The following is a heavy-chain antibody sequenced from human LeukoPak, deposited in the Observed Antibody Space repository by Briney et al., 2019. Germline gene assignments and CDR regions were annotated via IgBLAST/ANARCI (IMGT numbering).Heavy chain of an antibody. CDR2: IRYDGSNK. Sequence: AGGSLRLSCAASGFTFSSYGMHWVRQAPGKGLEWVAFIRYDGSNKYYADSVKGRFTISRDNAKNSLYLQMNSLRAEDTAVYYCARGPHSSGYYRFDYWGQGTLVTVSS. J-gene: IGHJ4*02. V-gene: IGHV3-30*02. CDR1: GFTFSSYG. D-gene: IGHD3-22*01. CDR3: ARGPHSSGYYRFDY.